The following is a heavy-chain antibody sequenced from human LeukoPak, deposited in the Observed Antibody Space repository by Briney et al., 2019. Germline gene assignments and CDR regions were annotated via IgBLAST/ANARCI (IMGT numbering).Heavy chain of an antibody. D-gene: IGHD1-26*01. V-gene: IGHV4-38-2*02. Sequence: SETLSLTCTVSGYSISSGYYWGWIRQPPGKGLEWIGSIYHSGSTYYNPSLKSRVTMSVDTSKNQFSLKLSSVTAADTAVYYCARERWELLVYFDYWGQGTLVTVSS. CDR1: GYSISSGYY. J-gene: IGHJ4*02. CDR2: IYHSGST. CDR3: ARERWELLVYFDY.